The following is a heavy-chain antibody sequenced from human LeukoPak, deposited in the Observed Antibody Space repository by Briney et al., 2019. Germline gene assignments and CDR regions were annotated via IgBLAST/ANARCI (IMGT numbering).Heavy chain of an antibody. J-gene: IGHJ4*02. D-gene: IGHD6-13*01. CDR3: ARDAGTYSSSWYDY. Sequence: ASVKVSCKASGGTFSSYAISWVRQAPGQGLEWMGWISAYNGNTNYAQKVQGRVTMTTDTSTSTAHMELRSLRSDDTAVYYCARDAGTYSSSWYDYWGQGTLVTVSS. V-gene: IGHV1-18*01. CDR1: GGTFSSYA. CDR2: ISAYNGNT.